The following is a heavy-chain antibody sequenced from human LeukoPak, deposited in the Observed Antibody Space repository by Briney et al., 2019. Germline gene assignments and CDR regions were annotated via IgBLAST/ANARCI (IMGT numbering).Heavy chain of an antibody. Sequence: GASVKVSCKASGYIFTNYAMNWVRQAPGQGLQWMGIINPSGGSTSFAQKFQGRVTMTRDTSTSTVYMELSSLRSEDTAVYYCASRVLTYYYDSSGYYFDYWGQGTLVTVSS. CDR3: ASRVLTYYYDSSGYYFDY. D-gene: IGHD3-22*01. CDR1: GYIFTNYA. V-gene: IGHV1-46*01. CDR2: INPSGGST. J-gene: IGHJ4*02.